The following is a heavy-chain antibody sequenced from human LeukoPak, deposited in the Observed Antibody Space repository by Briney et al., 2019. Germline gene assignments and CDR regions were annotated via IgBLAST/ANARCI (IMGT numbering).Heavy chain of an antibody. V-gene: IGHV4-39*01. CDR3: ARTYGDYDDAFDV. J-gene: IGHJ3*01. CDR2: IYYSGST. D-gene: IGHD4-17*01. CDR1: GGAISSSTYY. Sequence: SETLSLTCPVPGGAISSSTYYWGWIRQPPGKGLEWIGSIYYSGSTYNNPSLKSRVTIFVDTSKNQFSLKLSSVTATDTAVYYCARTYGDYDDAFDVWGQGTMVTVSS.